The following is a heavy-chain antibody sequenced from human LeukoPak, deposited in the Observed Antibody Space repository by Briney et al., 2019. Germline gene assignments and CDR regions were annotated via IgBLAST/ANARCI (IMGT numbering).Heavy chain of an antibody. V-gene: IGHV3-48*03. D-gene: IGHD2-15*01. CDR1: GFPFSSYE. Sequence: GGPLRLFCAASGFPFSSYEMNWVRQAPGKGLEGVSYISCSGSTIYYAVSVEGLFTISRDHPKNSLDLQMNSLRAEDTAVYYCARDPPGYCSGGSCYPGDYFDYWGQGTLVTVSS. CDR2: ISCSGSTI. CDR3: ARDPPGYCSGGSCYPGDYFDY. J-gene: IGHJ4*02.